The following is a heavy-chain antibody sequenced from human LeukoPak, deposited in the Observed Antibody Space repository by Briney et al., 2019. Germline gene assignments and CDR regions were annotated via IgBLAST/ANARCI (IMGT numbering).Heavy chain of an antibody. V-gene: IGHV4-59*01. Sequence: SETLSLTCTVSGGSISTYYWSWIRQPPGKGLEWIGHIHYSGNTNYNASLTSRVTISVDTSKNQFSLGLTSVTAADTAVYYCARETYYFDRGGHEDSFDIWGQGTMVTVSS. CDR3: ARETYYFDRGGHEDSFDI. J-gene: IGHJ3*02. D-gene: IGHD3-22*01. CDR1: GGSISTYY. CDR2: IHYSGNT.